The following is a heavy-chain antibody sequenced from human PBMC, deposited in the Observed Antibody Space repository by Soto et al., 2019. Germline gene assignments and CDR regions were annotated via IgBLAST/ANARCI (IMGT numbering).Heavy chain of an antibody. V-gene: IGHV3-48*01. CDR3: ARHPERIAEIGWLDP. CDR1: GFTFSSYS. CDR2: ISSSSSTI. J-gene: IGHJ5*02. D-gene: IGHD6-13*01. Sequence: EVQLVESGGGLVQPGGSLRLSCAASGFTFSSYSMNWVRQAPGKGLEWVSYISSSSSTIYYADSVKGRFTISSDNATNSLSRQMNSLRAEDTAVYYCARHPERIAEIGWLDPWGQGTLVTVSS.